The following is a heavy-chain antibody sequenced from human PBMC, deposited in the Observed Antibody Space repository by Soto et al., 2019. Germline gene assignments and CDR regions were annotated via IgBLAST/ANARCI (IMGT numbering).Heavy chain of an antibody. Sequence: QVQLVQSGAELKKPGASVKLSCEASGHSLSTFVVHWVRQAPGQRLEWMGWIRAATGNTKYSQTFQGRVTFSWDPSATTVYVDLRVLKSEDTAIYYCASEALFRGTSFDPWGQGTLVTVSS. D-gene: IGHD3-10*01. CDR1: GHSLSTFV. CDR3: ASEALFRGTSFDP. CDR2: IRAATGNT. V-gene: IGHV1-3*01. J-gene: IGHJ5*02.